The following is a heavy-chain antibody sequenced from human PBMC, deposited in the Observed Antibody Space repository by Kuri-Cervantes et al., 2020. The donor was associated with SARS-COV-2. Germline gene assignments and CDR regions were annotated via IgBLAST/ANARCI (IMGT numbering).Heavy chain of an antibody. V-gene: IGHV4-61*02. CDR3: ARDLAYDSSGYAFDY. D-gene: IGHD3-22*01. Sequence: SETLSLTCPVSGGSISSGSYYWGWIRQPAGKGLGWIGRIFTSGSTNNNPSLKSRVTISVDTSKNQFSLKLSSVTAADTAVYYCARDLAYDSSGYAFDYWGQGTLVTVSS. CDR2: IFTSGST. J-gene: IGHJ4*02. CDR1: GGSISSGSYY.